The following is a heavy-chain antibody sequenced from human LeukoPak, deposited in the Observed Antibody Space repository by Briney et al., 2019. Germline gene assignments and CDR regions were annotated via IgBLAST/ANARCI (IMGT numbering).Heavy chain of an antibody. CDR1: GGTFSSYA. V-gene: IGHV1-69*13. CDR3: ARQGDTVADY. Sequence: SVKVSCKASGGTFSSYAISWVRQAPGQGLEWMGGIIPLFGAANYAQNFQGRVTIAADESTSTAYMELSSLRSEDTAVYYCARQGDTVADYWGQGTLVTVSS. CDR2: IIPLFGAA. J-gene: IGHJ4*02. D-gene: IGHD5-12*01.